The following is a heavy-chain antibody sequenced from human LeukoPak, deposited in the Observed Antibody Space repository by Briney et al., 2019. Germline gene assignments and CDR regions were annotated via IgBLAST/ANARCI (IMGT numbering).Heavy chain of an antibody. J-gene: IGHJ4*02. CDR1: GFTFSNQA. CDR3: VKDIVVVITSQFDY. V-gene: IGHV3-64D*09. CDR2: ISSNGNIT. D-gene: IGHD3-22*01. Sequence: GGSLRLSCSASGFTFSNQAMHWVRQAPGKGLEYVSGISSNGNITYYADSVKGRFTISRDNSKNTLFLQMSSLRPEDTAVYYCVKDIVVVITSQFDYWGQGTLVTVSS.